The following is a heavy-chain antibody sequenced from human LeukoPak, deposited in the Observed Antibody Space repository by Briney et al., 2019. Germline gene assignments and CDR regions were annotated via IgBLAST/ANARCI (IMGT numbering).Heavy chain of an antibody. D-gene: IGHD6-6*01. Sequence: GGSLRLSCAASGFTFSSYWMSWVRQAPGGGREWVANIKQGGSEKYDVDSVKGRFTISRDNAKNSLYLEMNSLRAEDTAVYYCARVSSSMGGAADYWGQGTLVTVSS. J-gene: IGHJ4*02. CDR3: ARVSSSMGGAADY. CDR1: GFTFSSYW. CDR2: IKQGGSEK. V-gene: IGHV3-7*01.